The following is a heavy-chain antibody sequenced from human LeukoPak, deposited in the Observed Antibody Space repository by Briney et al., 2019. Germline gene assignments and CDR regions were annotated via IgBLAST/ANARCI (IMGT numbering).Heavy chain of an antibody. D-gene: IGHD3-16*01. CDR2: IKQDGSEK. V-gene: IGHV3-7*01. CDR3: ARDYDYVWGSYFNAFDI. J-gene: IGHJ3*02. CDR1: GFTFSSHW. Sequence: GGSLRLSCAASGFTFSSHWMSWVRQAPGKGLEWVANIKQDGSEKYYVDSVKGRFTISRDNAKNSLYLQMNSLRAEDTAVYYCARDYDYVWGSYFNAFDIWGQGTMVTVSS.